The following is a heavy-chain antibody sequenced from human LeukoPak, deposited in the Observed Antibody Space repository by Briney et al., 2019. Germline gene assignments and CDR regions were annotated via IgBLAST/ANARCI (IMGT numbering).Heavy chain of an antibody. J-gene: IGHJ4*02. Sequence: GGALRLSCAASGFTFSSYGMHWVRQAPGKGLEWVAFIRYDGSNKYYADSVRGRFTISRDNSKNTLYLQMNSLRAEDTAVYYCAKFDILTGPVDYWGQGTLVTVSS. CDR3: AKFDILTGPVDY. CDR1: GFTFSSYG. CDR2: IRYDGSNK. V-gene: IGHV3-30*02. D-gene: IGHD3-9*01.